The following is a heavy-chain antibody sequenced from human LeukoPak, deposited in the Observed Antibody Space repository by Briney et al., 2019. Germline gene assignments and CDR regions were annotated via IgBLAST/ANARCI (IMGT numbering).Heavy chain of an antibody. CDR3: ASSLATHYDFWSGSYYYYMDV. V-gene: IGHV4-59*11. D-gene: IGHD3-3*01. J-gene: IGHJ6*03. CDR1: GGSISSHY. CDR2: IYYSGST. Sequence: SETLSLTCTVSGGSISSHYWSWVRQPPGKGLEWVGYIYYSGSTNYNPSLQSRVTISVDTSKNQFSLKLSSVTAADTAVYYCASSLATHYDFWSGSYYYYMDVWGKGTTVTVSS.